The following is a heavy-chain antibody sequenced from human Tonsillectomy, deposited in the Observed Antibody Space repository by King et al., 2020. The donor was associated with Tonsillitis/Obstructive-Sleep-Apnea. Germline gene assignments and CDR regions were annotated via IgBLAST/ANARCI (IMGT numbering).Heavy chain of an antibody. Sequence: QLQESGPGLVKPSETLSLTCTVSGGSISSYYWSWIRQPPGKGLEWIGYIYYSGSTNYNPSLKSRVTISVDTSKNQFSLKLSSVTAADTAVYYCARVGKAFDIWGEGEMGTVSP. V-gene: IGHV4-59*01. J-gene: IGHJ3*02. CDR1: GGSISSYY. CDR3: ARVGKAFDI. D-gene: IGHD1-26*01. CDR2: IYYSGST.